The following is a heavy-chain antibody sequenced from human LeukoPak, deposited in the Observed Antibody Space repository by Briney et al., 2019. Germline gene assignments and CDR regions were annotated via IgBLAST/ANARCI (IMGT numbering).Heavy chain of an antibody. Sequence: SVKVSCTASGYTFTSNYIHWVRQAPGQGLEWMGGIIPIFGTANYAQKFQGRVTITADESTSTAYMELSSLRSEDTAVYYCARGRTYYYDSSGYYWGQGTLVTVSS. CDR2: IIPIFGTA. CDR1: GYTFTSNY. V-gene: IGHV1-69*13. J-gene: IGHJ4*02. D-gene: IGHD3-22*01. CDR3: ARGRTYYYDSSGYY.